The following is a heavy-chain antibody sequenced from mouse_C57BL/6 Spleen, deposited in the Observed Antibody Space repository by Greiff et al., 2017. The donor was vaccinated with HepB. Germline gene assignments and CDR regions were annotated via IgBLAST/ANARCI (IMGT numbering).Heavy chain of an antibody. D-gene: IGHD2-4*01. J-gene: IGHJ3*01. CDR3: ARIYYDYDGGFAY. CDR2: ILPGSGST. Sequence: QVQLQQSGAELMKPGASVKLSCKATGYTFTGYWIEWVKQRPGHGLEWIGEILPGSGSTNYNEKFKGKATFTADTSSNTAYMQLSSRTTEDSAISCGARIYYDYDGGFAYWGQGTLVTVSA. V-gene: IGHV1-9*01. CDR1: GYTFTGYW.